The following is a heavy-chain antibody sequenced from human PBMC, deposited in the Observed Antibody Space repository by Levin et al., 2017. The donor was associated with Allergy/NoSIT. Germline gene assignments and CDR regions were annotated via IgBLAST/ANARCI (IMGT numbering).Heavy chain of an antibody. CDR1: GFTFSSYA. CDR2: ISGSGGST. J-gene: IGHJ4*02. CDR3: AKSGGRNIVVVVAATRGDRWGFDY. V-gene: IGHV3-23*01. D-gene: IGHD2-15*01. Sequence: QGESLKISCAASGFTFSSYAMSWVRQAPGKGLEWVSAISGSGGSTYYADSVKGRFTISRDNSKNTLYLQMNSLRAEDTAVYYCAKSGGRNIVVVVAATRGDRWGFDYWGQGTLVTVSS.